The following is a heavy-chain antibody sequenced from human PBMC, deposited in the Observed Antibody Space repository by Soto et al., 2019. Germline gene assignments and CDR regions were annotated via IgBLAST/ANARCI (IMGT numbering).Heavy chain of an antibody. CDR3: ARGYSSSYIAY. Sequence: YWSWIRQPPGKGLEWMGIIYPGDSDTRYSPSFQGQVTISADKSISTAYLQWSSLKASDTAMYYCARGYSSSYIAYWGQGTLVTVSS. V-gene: IGHV5-51*01. CDR2: IYPGDSDT. D-gene: IGHD6-6*01. J-gene: IGHJ4*02. CDR1: YW.